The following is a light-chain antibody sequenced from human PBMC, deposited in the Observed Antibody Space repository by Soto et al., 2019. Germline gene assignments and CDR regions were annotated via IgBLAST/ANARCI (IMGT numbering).Light chain of an antibody. Sequence: EVVLTPSPATLSLSPGERATLSCRASQSIRDYLAWYQQKPGQPPRLLIYDVSNRATGIPARFSGSGSGTDFTLTITSLEPEDFAVYFCHQRYNWPRVTFGQGTRLEIK. V-gene: IGKV3-11*01. J-gene: IGKJ5*01. CDR1: QSIRDY. CDR2: DVS. CDR3: HQRYNWPRVT.